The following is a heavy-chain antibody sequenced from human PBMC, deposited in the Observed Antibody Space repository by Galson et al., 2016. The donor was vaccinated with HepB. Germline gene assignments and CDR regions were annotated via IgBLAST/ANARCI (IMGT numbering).Heavy chain of an antibody. CDR1: GYTFTGYY. Sequence: SVKVSCKASGYTFTGYYMHWVRQAPGQGLEWMGRINPNSGGTNYAQKFQGRVTMTRDTSISTAYMELSRLRSDDTAVYYCTRGAYLLGWFDPWGQGTLVTVSS. J-gene: IGHJ5*02. CDR3: TRGAYLLGWFDP. CDR2: INPNSGGT. D-gene: IGHD2-21*01. V-gene: IGHV1-2*06.